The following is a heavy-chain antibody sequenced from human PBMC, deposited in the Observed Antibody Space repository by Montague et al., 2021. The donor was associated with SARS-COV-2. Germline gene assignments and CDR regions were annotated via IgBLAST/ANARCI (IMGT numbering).Heavy chain of an antibody. CDR1: DGSVISTYPH. CDR2: LFHIDTA. V-gene: IGHV4-61*01. Sequence: ETLSLTCTVSDGSVISTYPHWHWVRQSPGRGLEWIGGYLFHIDTADYNASLRSRVTISVDTSKNQFSLKLTSVTAADTAVYYCTRGIDSYKTGYWGQGIQVTASS. J-gene: IGHJ4*02. CDR3: TRGIDSYKTGY. D-gene: IGHD6-13*01.